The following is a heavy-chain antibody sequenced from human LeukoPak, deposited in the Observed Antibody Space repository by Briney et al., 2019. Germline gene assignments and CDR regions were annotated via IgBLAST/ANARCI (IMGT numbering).Heavy chain of an antibody. CDR3: ASQRQGYDYVWGGYRDSYPFDY. D-gene: IGHD3-16*02. V-gene: IGHV1-8*01. Sequence: ASVKVSCKASGDTFTSDVINWVRQATGQGLEWMGWMNPNSGNTGYAQRFQGRVTMTRNTSIGTAYMELSSLRSEDTAVYYCASQRQGYDYVWGGYRDSYPFDYWGQGTLVTVSS. CDR1: GDTFTSDV. J-gene: IGHJ4*02. CDR2: MNPNSGNT.